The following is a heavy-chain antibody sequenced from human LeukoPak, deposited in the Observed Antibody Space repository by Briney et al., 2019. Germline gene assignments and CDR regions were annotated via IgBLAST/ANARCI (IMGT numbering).Heavy chain of an antibody. CDR3: ARVHYNTAMVDIDY. D-gene: IGHD5-18*01. Sequence: GGSLRLSCAASGFTFSSYEMHWVRQAPGKGLEWISYISSSGSSIYYADSVKGRFTISRDNGKNPLYLQMNSLRAEDTAVYYCARVHYNTAMVDIDYWGQGTLVTVSS. CDR1: GFTFSSYE. CDR2: ISSSGSSI. J-gene: IGHJ4*02. V-gene: IGHV3-48*03.